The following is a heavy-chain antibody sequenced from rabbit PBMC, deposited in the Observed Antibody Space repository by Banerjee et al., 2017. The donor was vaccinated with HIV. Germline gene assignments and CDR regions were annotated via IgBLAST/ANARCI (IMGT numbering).Heavy chain of an antibody. V-gene: IGHV1S43*01. Sequence: QEELVESGGGLVKPGGTLTLTCKASGIDFSSYYYMCWVRQAPGKGLELIACIYTSTGFTWSASWAKGQFTISKSTSLNTVTLQMTSLTAADTATYFCARDRAYSSGWGRDLWGPGTLVTVS. D-gene: IGHD4-1*01. CDR1: GIDFSSYYY. J-gene: IGHJ4*01. CDR2: IYTSTGFT. CDR3: ARDRAYSSGWGRDL.